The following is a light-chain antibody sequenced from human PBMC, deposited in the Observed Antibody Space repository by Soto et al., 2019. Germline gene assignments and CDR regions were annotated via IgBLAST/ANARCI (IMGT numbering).Light chain of an antibody. CDR2: DNN. CDR1: SSNIGNNY. J-gene: IGLJ2*01. V-gene: IGLV1-51*01. CDR3: GTWDSSLSLVV. Sequence: QSVLTQPPSVSAAPGQKVTISCSGSSSNIGNNYVSWYQQHPGTAPKLLIYDNNKRPSGIPDRFSGSKSGTSATLGITGLQSGDEADYYCGTWDSSLSLVVFGGGTKLTVL.